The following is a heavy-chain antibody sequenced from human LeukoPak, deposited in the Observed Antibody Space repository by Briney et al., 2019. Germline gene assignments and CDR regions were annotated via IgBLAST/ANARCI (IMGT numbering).Heavy chain of an antibody. CDR2: ISYDGSNK. J-gene: IGHJ4*02. CDR3: ARSYSSSWYDSFDY. D-gene: IGHD6-13*01. Sequence: TGGSLRLSCAASGFTFSSYAMHWVRQAPGKGLEWVAVISYDGSNKYYADSVKGRFTISRDNSKNTLYLRMNSLRAEDTAVYYCARSYSSSWYDSFDYWGQGTLVTVSS. CDR1: GFTFSSYA. V-gene: IGHV3-30-3*01.